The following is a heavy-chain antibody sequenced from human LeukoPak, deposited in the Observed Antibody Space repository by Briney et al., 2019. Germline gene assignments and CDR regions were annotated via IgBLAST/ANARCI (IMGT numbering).Heavy chain of an antibody. D-gene: IGHD2-15*01. V-gene: IGHV1-46*01. CDR2: INPSGGST. J-gene: IGHJ4*02. Sequence: ASVKVSCKASGYTFTGYYMHWVRQAPGQGLEWMGIINPSGGSTSYAQKFQGRVTMTRDMSTSTVYMELSSLRSEDTAVYYCARLATQRYCSGGSCYPRNDYWGQGTLVTVSS. CDR1: GYTFTGYY. CDR3: ARLATQRYCSGGSCYPRNDY.